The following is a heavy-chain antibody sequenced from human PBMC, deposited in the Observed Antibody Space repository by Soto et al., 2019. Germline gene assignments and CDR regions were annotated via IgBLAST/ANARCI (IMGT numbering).Heavy chain of an antibody. CDR2: IIPFFGTA. CDR3: ARDGVKQMFLSPLSH. Sequence: QVQLGQAGPEVKKPGSSVKVSCKASGDSVRMYGFSWVRQAPGQGLEWMGGIIPFFGTANYAQKFQDRVTITADESTNTVYLELSNLSHEDTAIYFCARDGVKQMFLSPLSHWGQGGLVSVA. D-gene: IGHD2-8*01. CDR1: GDSVRMYG. V-gene: IGHV1-69*12. J-gene: IGHJ4*02.